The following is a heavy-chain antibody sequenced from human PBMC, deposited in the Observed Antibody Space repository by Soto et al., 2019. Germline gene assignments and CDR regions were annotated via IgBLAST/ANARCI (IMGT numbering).Heavy chain of an antibody. D-gene: IGHD2-15*01. J-gene: IGHJ4*02. CDR1: GGTFSSYA. CDR3: ARDLYGCSGGSCYSFGGY. CDR2: IIPIFGTA. Sequence: QVQLVQSGAEVKKPGSSVKVSCKASGGTFSSYAISWVRQAPGQGLEWMGGIIPIFGTANYAQKFQGRVTITADESTSTAYMELSSLRSEYTAVYYCARDLYGCSGGSCYSFGGYWGQGTLVTVSS. V-gene: IGHV1-69*01.